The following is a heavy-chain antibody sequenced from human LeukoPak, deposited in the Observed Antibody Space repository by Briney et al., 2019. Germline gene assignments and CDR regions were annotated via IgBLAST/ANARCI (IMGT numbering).Heavy chain of an antibody. CDR3: AKGCASTSCSNFDY. CDR2: ISGSGGNT. CDR1: GFTFSSYA. V-gene: IGHV3-23*01. J-gene: IGHJ4*02. D-gene: IGHD2-2*01. Sequence: PGGSLRLSCAASGFTFSSYAMSWVRQAPGKGLECVSAISGSGGNTYYADSVKGQFTISQDNSKNTLYLEMNSLRAEDTAVYYCAKGCASTSCSNFDYWGQGTLVGVCS.